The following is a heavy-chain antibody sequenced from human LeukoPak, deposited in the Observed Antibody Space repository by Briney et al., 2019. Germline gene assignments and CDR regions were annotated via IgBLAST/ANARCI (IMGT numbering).Heavy chain of an antibody. CDR3: ARLWERQARGNW. V-gene: IGHV1-18*01. Sequence: GASVKVSCKASGYTFTSYGISWVRQAPGQGLEWMGWISAYNGNTNYAQKFQGRVTMTRDTSITTAYMELSRLRSDDTAVYYCARLWERQARGNWWGQGTLVTVSS. D-gene: IGHD1-26*01. CDR2: ISAYNGNT. J-gene: IGHJ4*02. CDR1: GYTFTSYG.